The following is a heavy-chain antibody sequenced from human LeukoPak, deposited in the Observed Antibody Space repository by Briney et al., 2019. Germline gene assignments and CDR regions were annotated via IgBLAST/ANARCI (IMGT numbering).Heavy chain of an antibody. V-gene: IGHV3-74*01. Sequence: SCKVSGYTLTELSMHWVRQAPGKGLMWVSRIKSDGSETSYADSVKGRFTISRDNARNTLYLQMNSLRPEDTAIYYCASDRVFYGLDVWGQGTTVTVSS. CDR2: IKSDGSET. CDR1: GYTLTELS. CDR3: ASDRVFYGLDV. J-gene: IGHJ6*02.